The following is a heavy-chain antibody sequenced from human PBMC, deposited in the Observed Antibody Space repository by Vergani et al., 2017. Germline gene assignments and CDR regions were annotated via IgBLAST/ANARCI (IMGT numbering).Heavy chain of an antibody. Sequence: QVHLVQSGAEVKKPGASVKFSCKASGYTFIDYYLHWVRQAPGQGLEWLAWINPKSGGTNNAQKFQGRVTVARDTSITTAYMELSGLGSDDTAVYYCARGGRVGVMMMDDAPHSWGQGSLVSVSS. J-gene: IGHJ4*02. V-gene: IGHV1-2*02. CDR2: INPKSGGT. D-gene: IGHD3-16*01. CDR3: ARGGRVGVMMMDDAPHS. CDR1: GYTFIDYY.